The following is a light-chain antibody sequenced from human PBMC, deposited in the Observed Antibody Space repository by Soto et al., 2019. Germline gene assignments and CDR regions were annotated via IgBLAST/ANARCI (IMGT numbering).Light chain of an antibody. CDR2: EVS. J-gene: IGLJ1*01. Sequence: QSVLTQPPSASGSPGQSVTISCTGTSCDVGGYNYVSWYQQHPGKAPKLMIYEVSKRPSGVPDRFSGSKSGNTASLTVSGLQAEDEGDYYCSSYAGSNNFPYVFGTGTKLTVL. CDR1: SCDVGGYNY. V-gene: IGLV2-8*01. CDR3: SSYAGSNNFPYV.